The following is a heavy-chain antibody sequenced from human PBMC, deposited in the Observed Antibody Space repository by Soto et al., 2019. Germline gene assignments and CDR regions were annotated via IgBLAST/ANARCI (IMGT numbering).Heavy chain of an antibody. CDR1: GYTFTSYA. CDR2: INAGNGNT. D-gene: IGHD2-21*02. Sequence: ASVKVSCKASGYTFTSYAMHWVRQAPGQRLEWMGWINAGNGNTKYSQKFQGRVTITRDTSASTAYMELSSLRSEDTAVYYCGRSGVVVSDLDYWGQGTLVTVSS. V-gene: IGHV1-3*01. CDR3: GRSGVVVSDLDY. J-gene: IGHJ4*02.